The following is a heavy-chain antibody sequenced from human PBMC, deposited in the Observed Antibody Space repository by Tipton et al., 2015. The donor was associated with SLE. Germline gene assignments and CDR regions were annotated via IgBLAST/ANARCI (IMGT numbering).Heavy chain of an antibody. CDR2: IYYSGST. J-gene: IGHJ5*02. D-gene: IGHD2-2*01. Sequence: TLSLTCTVSGGSISSGGYYWSWIRQHPGKGLEWIGYIYYSGSTYYNPSLKSRVTISVDTSKNQFSLKLSSVTAADTAVYYCARGPYCSSTSCHIWFDPWGQGTLVTVSS. CDR3: ARGPYCSSTSCHIWFDP. CDR1: GGSISSGGYY. V-gene: IGHV4-31*03.